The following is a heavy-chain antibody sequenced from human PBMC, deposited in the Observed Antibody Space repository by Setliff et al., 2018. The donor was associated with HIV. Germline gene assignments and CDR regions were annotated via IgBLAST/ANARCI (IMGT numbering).Heavy chain of an antibody. Sequence: SETLSLTCAVSGHSIISGHFWGWIRQPPGKGLEWIGSFYHSGSTYYNPSLKSRVTISVDTSKNQFSLKLSSVTAADTAVYYCARGPTIFNFDSWGRGTLVTVSS. CDR2: FYHSGST. J-gene: IGHJ4*02. CDR1: GHSIISGHF. D-gene: IGHD3-3*01. CDR3: ARGPTIFNFDS. V-gene: IGHV4-38-2*01.